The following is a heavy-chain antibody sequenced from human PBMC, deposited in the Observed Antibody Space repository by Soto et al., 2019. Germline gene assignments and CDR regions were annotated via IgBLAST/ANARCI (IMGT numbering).Heavy chain of an antibody. CDR3: ARVPPDPYSSSWYYYYYGMDV. J-gene: IGHJ6*02. CDR2: IYYSGST. V-gene: IGHV4-59*01. CDR1: GGSISSYY. D-gene: IGHD6-13*01. Sequence: SETLSLTCTVSGGSISSYYWSWIRQPPGKGLEWIGYIYYSGSTNYNPSLKSRVTISVATSKNQFSLKLSSVTAADTAVYYCARVPPDPYSSSWYYYYYGMDVWGQGTTVTVSS.